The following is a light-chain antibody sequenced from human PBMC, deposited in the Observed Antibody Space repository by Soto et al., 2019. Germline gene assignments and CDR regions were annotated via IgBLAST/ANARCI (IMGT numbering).Light chain of an antibody. Sequence: QSALTQPASVSGSPGQSITISCTGTSSDIGNYNYASWYQQHPGKAPKLMISEVSNRPSGVSNRFSGSKSGNTASLTISGLQPEDEADYYCSSYTSTSSYVFGGGTKVTVL. CDR2: EVS. J-gene: IGLJ1*01. CDR3: SSYTSTSSYV. CDR1: SSDIGNYNY. V-gene: IGLV2-14*01.